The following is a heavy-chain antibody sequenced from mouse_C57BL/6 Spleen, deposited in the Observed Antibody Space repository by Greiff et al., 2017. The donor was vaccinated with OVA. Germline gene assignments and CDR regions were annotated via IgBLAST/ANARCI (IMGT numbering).Heavy chain of an antibody. J-gene: IGHJ2*01. Sequence: EVKLVESGGGLVKPGGSLKLSCAASGFTFSDYGMHWVRQAPEKGLEWVAYISSGSSTIHYADTVKGRFTISRDNAKNTLFLQMTSLRSEDTAMYYCARRDYYGSSYDYWGQGTTLTVSS. V-gene: IGHV5-17*01. D-gene: IGHD1-1*01. CDR3: ARRDYYGSSYDY. CDR1: GFTFSDYG. CDR2: ISSGSSTI.